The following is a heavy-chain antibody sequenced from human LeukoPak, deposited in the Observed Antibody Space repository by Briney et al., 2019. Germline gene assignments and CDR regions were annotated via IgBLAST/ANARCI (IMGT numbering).Heavy chain of an antibody. D-gene: IGHD6-13*01. V-gene: IGHV1-24*01. CDR3: ATVLGSSSWYIDY. Sequence: ASVKVSCKVSGYTLTELSMRWVRQAPGKGLEWMGGFDPEDGETIYAQKFQGRVTMTEDTSTDTAYMELSSLRSEDTAVYYCATVLGSSSWYIDYWGQGTLVTVSS. J-gene: IGHJ4*02. CDR1: GYTLTELS. CDR2: FDPEDGET.